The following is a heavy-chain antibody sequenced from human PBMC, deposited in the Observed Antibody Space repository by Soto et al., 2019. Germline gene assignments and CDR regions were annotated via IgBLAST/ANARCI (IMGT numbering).Heavy chain of an antibody. Sequence: PSETLSLTCTVSGGSISSGDYYWSWIRQPPGKGLEWFGYIYYSGSTYYNPSLKSRVTISVDTSKNQFSLKLSSVTAADTAVYYCARDLYYYDSSGYYYYYYGMDVWGQGTTVTVSS. D-gene: IGHD3-22*01. CDR1: GGSISSGDYY. V-gene: IGHV4-30-4*01. CDR2: IYYSGST. CDR3: ARDLYYYDSSGYYYYYYGMDV. J-gene: IGHJ6*02.